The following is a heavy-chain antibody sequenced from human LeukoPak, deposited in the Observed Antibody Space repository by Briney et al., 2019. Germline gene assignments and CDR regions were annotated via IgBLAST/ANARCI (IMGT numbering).Heavy chain of an antibody. CDR1: GYTFTDYY. D-gene: IGHD2-15*01. J-gene: IGHJ4*02. Sequence: ASVKVSCKASGYTFTDYYFYWVRQAPGQGLEWMGWIIPNSGGTYNAQKFQGRVTMTRDTSINTAYMELSRLRSDDTAVYYCARGFCSGGSCYSEPDYWGQGTLVTVSS. CDR2: IIPNSGGT. CDR3: ARGFCSGGSCYSEPDY. V-gene: IGHV1-2*02.